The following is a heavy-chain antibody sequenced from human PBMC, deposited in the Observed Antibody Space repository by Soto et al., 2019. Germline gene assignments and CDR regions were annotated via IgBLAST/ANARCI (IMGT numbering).Heavy chain of an antibody. CDR3: ARDVRTGYCSSTSCQDWFDP. CDR1: GGTFSSYA. CDR2: IIPIFGTA. J-gene: IGHJ5*02. V-gene: IGHV1-69*13. Sequence: GASVKVSCKASGGTFSSYAISCVRQAPGQGLEWMGGIIPIFGTANSAQQFQGRVTITADESTSTAYMELSSLRFEDTAVYYCARDVRTGYCSSTSCQDWFDPWGQGTLVTVSS. D-gene: IGHD2-2*01.